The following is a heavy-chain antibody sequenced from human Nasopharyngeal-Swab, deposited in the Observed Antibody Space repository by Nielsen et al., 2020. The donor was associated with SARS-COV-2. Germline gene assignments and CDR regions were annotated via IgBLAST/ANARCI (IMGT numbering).Heavy chain of an antibody. Sequence: SETLSLTCTVSGGSVSSGSYYWSWIRQPPGKGLEWIGYIYYSGSTNYNPSLKSRVTISVDTSKNQFSLKLSSVTAAVTAVYYCAREGFAITIFGVVTRYGMDVWGQGTTVTVSS. V-gene: IGHV4-61*01. CDR2: IYYSGST. J-gene: IGHJ6*02. CDR1: GGSVSSGSYY. D-gene: IGHD3-3*01. CDR3: AREGFAITIFGVVTRYGMDV.